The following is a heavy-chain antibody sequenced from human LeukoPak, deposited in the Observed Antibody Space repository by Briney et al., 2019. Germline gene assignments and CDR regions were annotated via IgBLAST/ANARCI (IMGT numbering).Heavy chain of an antibody. V-gene: IGHV1-46*01. Sequence: ASVKVSCKASGYTFTRNAMTWVRQAPGQGLEWMGLINPTGGSTGYAQKFQGRVTMTRDMSTSTDYMELSSLRSEDTAIYYCARDNSVGDNAWWFDPWGQGTLVTVSS. CDR1: GYTFTRNA. D-gene: IGHD1-26*01. CDR2: INPTGGST. J-gene: IGHJ5*02. CDR3: ARDNSVGDNAWWFDP.